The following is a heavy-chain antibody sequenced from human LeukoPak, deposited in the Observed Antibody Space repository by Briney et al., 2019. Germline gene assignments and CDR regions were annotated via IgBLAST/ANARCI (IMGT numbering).Heavy chain of an antibody. J-gene: IGHJ4*02. CDR2: ISGGSTYI. CDR1: GFIFTNYN. CDR3: ARAAKSIAAPGY. V-gene: IGHV3-21*01. D-gene: IGHD6-13*01. Sequence: GGSLRLSCAASGFIFTNYNLNWVRQAPGKGLEWISSISGGSTYIYYADSVRGRFTISRDNSKNTLYLQMNSLRAEDTAVYYCARAAKSIAAPGYWGQGTLVTVSS.